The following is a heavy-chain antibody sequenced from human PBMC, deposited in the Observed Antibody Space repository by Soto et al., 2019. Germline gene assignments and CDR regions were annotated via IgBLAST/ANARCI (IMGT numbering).Heavy chain of an antibody. CDR2: SYHSGSS. Sequence: QVQLRESGPRLVKPSGTLSLTCAVSGSSITSSNWWTWVRQPPGKGLEWIGASYHSGSSNYNPSLKSRVTISVDKSKNPFFLKLPSVTAADTAVYYCPRRYYYASSGYYLGDWGQGTLVTVSS. CDR3: PRRYYYASSGYYLGD. J-gene: IGHJ4*02. CDR1: GSSITSSNW. D-gene: IGHD3-22*01. V-gene: IGHV4-4*02.